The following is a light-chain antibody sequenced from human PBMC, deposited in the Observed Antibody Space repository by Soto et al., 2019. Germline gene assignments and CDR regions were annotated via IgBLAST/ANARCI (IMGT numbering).Light chain of an antibody. Sequence: DIVMTQSPLSQPVTPGEPASISCRSSQSLLHSDGYNYLDWFVQRPGQSPQLLIYLGSSRASGVPDRFSGSGSGTDFTLKISRVEAEDVGVYYCMQALQTPLTFGGGTKVDIK. CDR1: QSLLHSDGYNY. CDR3: MQALQTPLT. CDR2: LGS. J-gene: IGKJ4*01. V-gene: IGKV2-28*01.